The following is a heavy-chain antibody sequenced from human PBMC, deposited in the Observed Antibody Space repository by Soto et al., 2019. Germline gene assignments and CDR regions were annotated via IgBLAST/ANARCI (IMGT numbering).Heavy chain of an antibody. V-gene: IGHV1-18*04. J-gene: IGHJ4*02. Sequence: ALVKVSCKASGYTFNKYDITWVRQASGQGLEWLGLISPNSGRPSYAQKFEGRVTMTTDTSTTTAYLELRSLRSDDTAVYYCMRQYYDFWTDYPDFDYWGQGTLVTVSS. CDR1: GYTFNKYD. D-gene: IGHD3-3*01. CDR3: MRQYYDFWTDYPDFDY. CDR2: ISPNSGRP.